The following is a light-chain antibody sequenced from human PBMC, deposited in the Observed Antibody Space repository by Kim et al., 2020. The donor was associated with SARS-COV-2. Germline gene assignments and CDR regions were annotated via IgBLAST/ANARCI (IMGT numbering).Light chain of an antibody. CDR3: QHYSRFPYT. CDR1: ENSGTW. Sequence: SASVGDRVTITCRASENSGTWLAWYKQKPGRAPSLLIYLASTLESGVPSRFSGNGSGTEFSLSITSLQPDDLATYYCQHYSRFPYTFGQGTKLEI. J-gene: IGKJ2*01. CDR2: LAS. V-gene: IGKV1-5*03.